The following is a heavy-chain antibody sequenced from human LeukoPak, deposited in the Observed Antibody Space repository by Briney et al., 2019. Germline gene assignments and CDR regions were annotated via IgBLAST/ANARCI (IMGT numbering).Heavy chain of an antibody. V-gene: IGHV3-30*04. CDR1: VFTFSSYA. Sequence: GGSLRLSCAASVFTFSSYAMHWVRQAPGKGLEWGAVISYDGSNKYYADSVKGRFTISRDNSKNTLYLQMNSLRAEDTAVYYCARLNYYGSGSYFDSWGQGTLVTVSS. CDR3: ARLNYYGSGSYFDS. D-gene: IGHD3-10*01. CDR2: ISYDGSNK. J-gene: IGHJ4*02.